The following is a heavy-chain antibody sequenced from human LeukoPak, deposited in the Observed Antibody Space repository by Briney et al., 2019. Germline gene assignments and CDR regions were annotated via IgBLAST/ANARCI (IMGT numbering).Heavy chain of an antibody. CDR1: GYTFTGYY. CDR3: ARTNVPLGHCSSTSCYHGMDV. J-gene: IGHJ6*02. CDR2: INPNSGGT. D-gene: IGHD2-2*01. Sequence: ASVKVSCKASGYTFTGYYMHWVRQAPGQGLEWMGWINPNSGGTNYAQKFQGRVTMTRDTSISTAYMELSRLRSDDTAVYHCARTNVPLGHCSSTSCYHGMDVWGQGTTVTVSS. V-gene: IGHV1-2*02.